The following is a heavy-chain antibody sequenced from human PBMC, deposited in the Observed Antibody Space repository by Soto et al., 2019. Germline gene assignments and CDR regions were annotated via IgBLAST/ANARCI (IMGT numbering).Heavy chain of an antibody. Sequence: VQSGAEVKESGASVKVSCKASGYTFINYGVAWVRRAPGQGPEWMCWISGSNGDTKYAQNLQNRVSLTTDTSTNTAYMELRSLRPDDTAIYFCGRGGLAVSGTYDYWGQGTLVTVSS. J-gene: IGHJ4*02. CDR2: ISGSNGDT. CDR3: GRGGLAVSGTYDY. CDR1: GYTFINYG. V-gene: IGHV1-18*01. D-gene: IGHD6-19*01.